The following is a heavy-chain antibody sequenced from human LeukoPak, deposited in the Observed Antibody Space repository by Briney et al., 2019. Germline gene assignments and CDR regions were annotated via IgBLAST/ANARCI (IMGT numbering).Heavy chain of an antibody. V-gene: IGHV1-69*13. CDR1: GGTFSSYA. J-gene: IGHJ4*02. D-gene: IGHD4-11*01. Sequence: GASVKVSCKASGGTFSSYAISWVRQAPGQGLEWMGGIIPIFGTANYAQKFQGRVTITADESTSTAYMELSGLRSEDTAVYYCARGPPTVTTFDYWGQGTLVTVSS. CDR3: ARGPPTVTTFDY. CDR2: IIPIFGTA.